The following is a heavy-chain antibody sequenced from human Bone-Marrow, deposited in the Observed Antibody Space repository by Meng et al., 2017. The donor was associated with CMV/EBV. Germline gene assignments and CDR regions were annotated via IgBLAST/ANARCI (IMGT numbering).Heavy chain of an antibody. Sequence: GESLKISCAASGFTFSSYAMHWVRQAPGKGLEWVAVISYDGSNKYYADSVKGRFTISRDNSKNTMYPEMNSLRAEATAVYYCARDGGEVNGMDVWGQGTTVTVSS. CDR2: ISYDGSNK. CDR1: GFTFSSYA. V-gene: IGHV3-30-3*01. D-gene: IGHD3-10*01. CDR3: ARDGGEVNGMDV. J-gene: IGHJ6*02.